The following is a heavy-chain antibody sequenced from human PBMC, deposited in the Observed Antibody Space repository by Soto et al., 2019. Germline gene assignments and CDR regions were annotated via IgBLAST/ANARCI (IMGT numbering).Heavy chain of an antibody. CDR1: GYTFTGYY. Sequence: ASVKVYCKASGYTFTGYYMHWVRQAPGQGLEWMGWINPNSGGTNYAQKFQGWVTMTRDTSISTAYMELSRLRSDDTAVYYCARGSGYYGSGSYYNVYYGMDVWGQGTTVTVSS. D-gene: IGHD3-10*01. CDR3: ARGSGYYGSGSYYNVYYGMDV. J-gene: IGHJ6*02. CDR2: INPNSGGT. V-gene: IGHV1-2*04.